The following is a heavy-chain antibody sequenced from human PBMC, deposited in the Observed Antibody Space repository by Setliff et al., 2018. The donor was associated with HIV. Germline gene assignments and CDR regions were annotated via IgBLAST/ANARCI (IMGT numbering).Heavy chain of an antibody. CDR2: IYSGGST. V-gene: IGHV3-53*01. CDR3: ARVGDYNFWSGYKYNYYYGMDV. CDR1: RFTFSSYA. J-gene: IGHJ6*02. D-gene: IGHD3-3*01. Sequence: GGSLRLSCAASRFTFSSYAMSWVRQAPGKGLEWVSVIYSGGSTYYADSVKGRFTISRDNSKNTLYLQMNSLRAEDTAVYYCARVGDYNFWSGYKYNYYYGMDVWGQGTTVTVSS.